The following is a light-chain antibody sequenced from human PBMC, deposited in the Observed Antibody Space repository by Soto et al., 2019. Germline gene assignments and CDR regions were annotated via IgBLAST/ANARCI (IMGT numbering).Light chain of an antibody. Sequence: EIVLKPAPGTLSLPPGEIDPLCCRASQSVGSSLAWYQQKLGQAPRLLIYAASDRATGIPGRFSGSGSGTDFTLIISSLQPEDFAFYYCQQGNTSPWTFGQGTKVDIK. V-gene: IGKV3-11*01. CDR2: AAS. J-gene: IGKJ1*01. CDR1: QSVGSS. CDR3: QQGNTSPWT.